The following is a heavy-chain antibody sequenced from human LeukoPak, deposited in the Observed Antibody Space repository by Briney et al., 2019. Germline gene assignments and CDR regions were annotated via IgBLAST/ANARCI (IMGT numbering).Heavy chain of an antibody. J-gene: IGHJ6*02. CDR3: ARVVRSDSFDYDYYYAMDV. D-gene: IGHD2-8*01. CDR1: GFTFTRYS. Sequence: ASVKVSCKASGFTFTRYSITWVRQAPGKGHGWMGWIIDYNGNTNYAQKYQGRVTMTTDTSTGTAYMELRSLRSDDTAVYYCARVVRSDSFDYDYYYAMDVWGQGTTVTVSS. CDR2: IIDYNGNT. V-gene: IGHV1-18*01.